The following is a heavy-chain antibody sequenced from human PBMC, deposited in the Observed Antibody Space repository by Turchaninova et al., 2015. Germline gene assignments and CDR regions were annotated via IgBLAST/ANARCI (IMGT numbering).Heavy chain of an antibody. V-gene: IGHV3-33*01. CDR2: IWNDGSEK. CDR1: GFTFSHYA. D-gene: IGHD4-17*01. J-gene: IGHJ4*02. CDR3: VAHDYGDPRTGWGY. Sequence: VQLVQSGGGVVPPGRSLCLYCAASGFTFSHYAMHGGCQQAPGKGLEWLTVIWNDGSEKYYADSVKGRFTISRDNSKNTLYLQMNSLRAEDTAVYYCVAHDYGDPRTGWGYWGLGTLVTVSS.